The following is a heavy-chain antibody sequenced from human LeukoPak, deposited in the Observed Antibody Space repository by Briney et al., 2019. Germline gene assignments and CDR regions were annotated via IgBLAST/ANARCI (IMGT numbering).Heavy chain of an antibody. Sequence: SETLSLTCTVSGGSIRSYYWTWMRQPPGKEQEWLGYIYYTGTTNYNPSLKSRLTISVDTSKDHFSLKLNSVTAADTAVYYCAREVTGTSGSFDYWGQGALVTVSS. CDR2: IYYTGTT. J-gene: IGHJ4*02. CDR1: GGSIRSYY. V-gene: IGHV4-59*01. D-gene: IGHD6-19*01. CDR3: AREVTGTSGSFDY.